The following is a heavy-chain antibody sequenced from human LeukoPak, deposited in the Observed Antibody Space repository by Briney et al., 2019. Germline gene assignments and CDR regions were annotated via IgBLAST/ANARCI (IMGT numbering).Heavy chain of an antibody. J-gene: IGHJ4*02. CDR3: ARDGIGPMTTVITVFDY. D-gene: IGHD4-11*01. V-gene: IGHV4-59*01. Sequence: SETLSLTCTVSGGSISSYYWSWIRQPPGKGLEWIGYIYYNGSANCNPSLKSRVTISVDTSKKHFSLKLSSVTAADTAVYYCARDGIGPMTTVITVFDYGGQGTLVTVSS. CDR2: IYYNGSA. CDR1: GGSISSYY.